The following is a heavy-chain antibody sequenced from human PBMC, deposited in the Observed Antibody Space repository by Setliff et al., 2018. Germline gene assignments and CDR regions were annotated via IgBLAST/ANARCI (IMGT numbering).Heavy chain of an antibody. V-gene: IGHV4-34*01. CDR3: ARGRNIAARLLDS. D-gene: IGHD6-6*01. CDR2: INHRGST. Sequence: SETLSLTCAAYGETFSDYYWTWIRQPPGKGLEWIGEINHRGSTNYNPSLKSRATISIDTSKDQFSLKLISMSAADTAVYFCARGRNIAARLLDSWGQGALVTVSS. J-gene: IGHJ4*02. CDR1: GETFSDYY.